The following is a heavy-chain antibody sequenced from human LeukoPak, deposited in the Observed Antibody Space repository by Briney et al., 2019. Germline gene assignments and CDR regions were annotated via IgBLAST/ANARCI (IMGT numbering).Heavy chain of an antibody. Sequence: GGSLRLSCAASGFTFTSYWMSWVRQAPGKGLEWVANIKEDGSEKYYVDSVKGRFTISRDNAKNSVSLQMISLRAEDTAVYYCARIYLKVASASWGQGTLVTVSS. D-gene: IGHD5-12*01. CDR1: GFTFTSYW. V-gene: IGHV3-7*01. CDR3: ARIYLKVASAS. CDR2: IKEDGSEK. J-gene: IGHJ5*02.